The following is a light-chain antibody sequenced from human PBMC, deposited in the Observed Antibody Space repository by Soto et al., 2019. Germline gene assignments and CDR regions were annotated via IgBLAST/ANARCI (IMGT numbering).Light chain of an antibody. Sequence: VMSQSPAALSVYTGERATLSCRASQSVSSNLAWYQQKPGQSPRLLIYGASIRATDIPARFGGSGSGTQFTLTINSLQSDDFAVYYCQPFNNWPPWTFGQGTKV. CDR2: GAS. CDR1: QSVSSN. V-gene: IGKV3-15*01. J-gene: IGKJ1*01. CDR3: QPFNNWPPWT.